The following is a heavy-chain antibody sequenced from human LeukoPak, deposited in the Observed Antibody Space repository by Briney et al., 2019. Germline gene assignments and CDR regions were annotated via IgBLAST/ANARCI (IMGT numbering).Heavy chain of an antibody. CDR2: IYSGGTT. V-gene: IGHV3-53*04. CDR1: GFTVSTNC. D-gene: IGHD5-18*01. CDR3: ARVDTVMAYYFDL. J-gene: IGHJ4*02. Sequence: PGGSLRLSCAASGFTVSTNCMTWVRQAPGKGLEGVSTIYSGGTTYYADSVMGRFTISRHNSRNTLYLQMNRLRAEDTAVYYCARVDTVMAYYFDLWGQGTLVTVSS.